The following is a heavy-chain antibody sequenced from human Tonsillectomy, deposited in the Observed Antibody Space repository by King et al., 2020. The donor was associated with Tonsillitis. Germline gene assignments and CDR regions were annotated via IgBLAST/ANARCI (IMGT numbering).Heavy chain of an antibody. CDR3: AKGCSSGDD. V-gene: IGHV3-74*01. J-gene: IGHJ4*02. Sequence: VQLVESGGGLVQPGGSLRLSRAASGFTFSNYWMHWVRQAPGKGLVWVSRINGDGSDAVYADSVKGRFTISRDNAKSTLYLQMNSLRAEDTAVYYCAKGCSSGDDWGQGTLVTVSS. CDR1: GFTFSNYW. CDR2: INGDGSDA. D-gene: IGHD6-25*01.